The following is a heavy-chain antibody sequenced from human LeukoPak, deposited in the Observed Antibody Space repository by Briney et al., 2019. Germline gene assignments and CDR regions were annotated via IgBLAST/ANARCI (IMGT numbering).Heavy chain of an antibody. D-gene: IGHD3-10*01. CDR1: GHTCPRYD. Sequence: ASVKGSCKPSGHTCPRYDINRVREATGHGLEWMGWMNPNSGNTAYERKFPGRVTITRYTSKSTAYMELSSLRSEDTAVYYCARAPRITMVRGVIYWFDPWGQGTLVTVSS. CDR2: MNPNSGNT. CDR3: ARAPRITMVRGVIYWFDP. V-gene: IGHV1-8*03. J-gene: IGHJ5*02.